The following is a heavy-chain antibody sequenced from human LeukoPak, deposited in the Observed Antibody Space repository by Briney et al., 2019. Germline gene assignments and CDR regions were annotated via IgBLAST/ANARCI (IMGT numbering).Heavy chain of an antibody. Sequence: GGSLTLSCAASGFTFSSYSMNWVRQAPGKVLVWVSRINPDGSTASYAGSVEGRFTISRDNAKNTLYRQMNSLRAEDTAVYFCARVAVGEYNFHHWGQGTLVTVSS. V-gene: IGHV3-74*01. D-gene: IGHD6-19*01. CDR2: INPDGSTA. J-gene: IGHJ4*02. CDR1: GFTFSSYS. CDR3: ARVAVGEYNFHH.